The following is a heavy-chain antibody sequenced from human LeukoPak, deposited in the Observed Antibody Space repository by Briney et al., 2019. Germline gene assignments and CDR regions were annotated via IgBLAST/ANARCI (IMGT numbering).Heavy chain of an antibody. V-gene: IGHV3-30*18. J-gene: IGHJ3*02. CDR2: ISYDGSNK. CDR1: GFTFSSYG. CDR3: AKIVSGWSLFDAFDI. D-gene: IGHD6-19*01. Sequence: GGSLRLSCAASGFTFSSYGMHWVRQAPGKGLEWVAVISYDGSNKYYADSVKGRFTISRDNSKNTLYLQMNSLRAEDTAVYYCAKIVSGWSLFDAFDIWGQGTMVTVSS.